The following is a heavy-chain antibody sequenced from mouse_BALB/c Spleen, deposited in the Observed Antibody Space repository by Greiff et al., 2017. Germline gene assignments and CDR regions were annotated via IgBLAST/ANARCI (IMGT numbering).Heavy chain of an antibody. D-gene: IGHD2-1*01. CDR3: ARDIYGNYGRWYFDV. Sequence: EVKVVESGGGLVQPGGSLRLSCATSGFTFTDYYMSWVRQPPGKALEWLGFIRNKANGYTTEYSASVKGRFTISRDNSQSILYLQMNTLRAEDSATYYCARDIYGNYGRWYFDVWGAGTTVTVSS. V-gene: IGHV7-3*02. CDR2: IRNKANGYTT. CDR1: GFTFTDYY. J-gene: IGHJ1*01.